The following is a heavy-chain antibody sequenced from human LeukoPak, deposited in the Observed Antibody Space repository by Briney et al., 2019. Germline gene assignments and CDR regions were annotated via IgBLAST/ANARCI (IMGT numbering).Heavy chain of an antibody. Sequence: SVKVSCKASGGTFSSYAISWVRQAPGQGLEWMGGIIPIFGTANYAQKFQGRVTITADKSTSTAYMELSSLRSEDTAVYYCARDSSPIAAAGTEVAFDIWGQGTMVTVSS. D-gene: IGHD6-13*01. J-gene: IGHJ3*02. CDR1: GGTFSSYA. CDR3: ARDSSPIAAAGTEVAFDI. CDR2: IIPIFGTA. V-gene: IGHV1-69*06.